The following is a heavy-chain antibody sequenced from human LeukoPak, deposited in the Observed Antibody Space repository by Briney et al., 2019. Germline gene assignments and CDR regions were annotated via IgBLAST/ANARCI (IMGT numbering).Heavy chain of an antibody. CDR1: GFTFSSYA. CDR2: VGGGGGNT. D-gene: IGHD3-9*01. V-gene: IGHV3-23*01. J-gene: IGHJ3*02. CDR3: AKCARVTLFCSDAFDM. Sequence: TGGSLRLSCAASGFTFSSYAMSWVRQAPGKGLEWVSVVGGGGGNTFYADSVKGRFTISRDNSKNTLYLRMDSLRAEDTAVYYCAKCARVTLFCSDAFDMWGQGTMVTVSS.